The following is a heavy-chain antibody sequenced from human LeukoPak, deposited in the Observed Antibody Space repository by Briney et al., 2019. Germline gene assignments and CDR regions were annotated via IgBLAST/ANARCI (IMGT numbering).Heavy chain of an antibody. CDR2: INHSGST. Sequence: SETLSLTCAVYGGSFSGYYWSWIRQPPGKGLEWIGEINHSGSTNYNPSLKSRVTISVDTSKNQFSLKLSSVTAADTAVYYCARGLRYTYYYDSSGLNWFDPWGQGTLVTVSS. V-gene: IGHV4-34*01. CDR3: ARGLRYTYYYDSSGLNWFDP. CDR1: GGSFSGYY. D-gene: IGHD3-22*01. J-gene: IGHJ5*02.